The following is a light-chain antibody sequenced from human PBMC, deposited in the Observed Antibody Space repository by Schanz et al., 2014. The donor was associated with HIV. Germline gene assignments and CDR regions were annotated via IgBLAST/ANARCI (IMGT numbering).Light chain of an antibody. V-gene: IGLV2-8*01. CDR2: EVT. CDR3: GSFAGSNTRGLV. J-gene: IGLJ1*01. CDR1: SSDVGGYNY. Sequence: QSVLAQPPSASGSPGQSVTISCTGTSSDVGGYNYVSWYQQHPGSAPRLIIYEVTKRPSGVPDRFSGSKSGNTASLTVSGLQAEDEADIYCGSFAGSNTRGLVFGTGTKLTVL.